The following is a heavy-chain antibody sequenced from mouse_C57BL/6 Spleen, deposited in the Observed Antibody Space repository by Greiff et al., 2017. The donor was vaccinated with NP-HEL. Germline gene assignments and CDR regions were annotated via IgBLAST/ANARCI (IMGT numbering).Heavy chain of an antibody. CDR3: TPDYGRSYGYFDV. D-gene: IGHD1-1*01. CDR2: IDPENGDT. Sequence: EVQLQQSGAELVRPGASVKLSCTASGFNIKDDYMHWVKQRPEQGLEWIGWIDPENGDTEYASKFQGKATITADTSSNTAYLQLSSLTSEDTAVYYCTPDYGRSYGYFDVWGTGTTVTVSS. V-gene: IGHV14-4*01. J-gene: IGHJ1*03. CDR1: GFNIKDDY.